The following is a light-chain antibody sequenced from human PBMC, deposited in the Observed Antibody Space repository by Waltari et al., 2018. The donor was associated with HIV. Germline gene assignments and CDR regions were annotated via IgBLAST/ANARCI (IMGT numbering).Light chain of an antibody. CDR1: SSNIGNNY. CDR3: GTWDSSLSAGV. J-gene: IGLJ3*02. Sequence: QSVLTQPPSVSAAPGQKVTISCSGSSSNIGNNYVSWYQQLPGTAPKLLIYDNNKRPSGIPDLFSGAKSGTSATLGITGLQTGDEADYYCGTWDSSLSAGVFGGGTKLTGL. CDR2: DNN. V-gene: IGLV1-51*01.